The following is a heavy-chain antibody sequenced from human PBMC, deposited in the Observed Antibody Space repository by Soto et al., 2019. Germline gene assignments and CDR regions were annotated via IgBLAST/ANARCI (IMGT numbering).Heavy chain of an antibody. D-gene: IGHD5-12*01. CDR2: IYRSGST. CDR1: GGSVSDNKW. J-gene: IGHJ4*02. Sequence: SETLSLTCAVSGGSVSDNKWWSWVRQPPGKGLEWIGEIYRSGSTNYNPSLKSRVTISVDNSKNQFSLKVNSVTAADTAVYFCAREGRDGYNLDSWGQGILVTVSS. CDR3: AREGRDGYNLDS. V-gene: IGHV4-4*02.